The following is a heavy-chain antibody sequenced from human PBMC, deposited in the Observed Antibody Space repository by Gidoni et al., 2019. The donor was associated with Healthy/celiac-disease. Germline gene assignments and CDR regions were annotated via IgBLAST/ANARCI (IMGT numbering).Heavy chain of an antibody. D-gene: IGHD6-13*01. CDR3: ARRAAAGIGAFDI. Sequence: QVQLQESGPGLVKPSQTLSLTCTVSGGAISSGGYYWSWIRQHPGKGLEWIGYIYYSGSTYYNPSLKSRVTISVDTSKNQFSLKLSSVTAADTAVYYCARRAAAGIGAFDIWGQGTMVTVSS. J-gene: IGHJ3*02. V-gene: IGHV4-31*03. CDR2: IYYSGST. CDR1: GGAISSGGYY.